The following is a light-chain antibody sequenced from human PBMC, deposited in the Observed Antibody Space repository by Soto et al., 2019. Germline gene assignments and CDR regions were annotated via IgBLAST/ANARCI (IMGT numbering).Light chain of an antibody. CDR3: QQRSNWPPIT. J-gene: IGKJ5*01. V-gene: IGKV3-11*01. Sequence: EIVLTQSPATLSWSPGERATLSFRVSQSVSRYLAWYQQTPAQAPRLLXYDASNRATGIPARFSGSGSGTDLTLTISSLEPEDFAVYYCQQRSNWPPITFGQGTRLEIK. CDR2: DAS. CDR1: QSVSRY.